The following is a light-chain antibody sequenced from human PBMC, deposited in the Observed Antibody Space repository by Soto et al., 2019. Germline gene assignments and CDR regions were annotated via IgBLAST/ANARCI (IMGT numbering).Light chain of an antibody. CDR2: AAS. Sequence: EIVLTQSPGTLSLSPGERATLSCRASQSVSFSYLAWYRQKPGQAPRLLIFAASSRAAGIPRRFSGSGSVTDFTLTISGLEPEDSAVYYCQQYGSSPPMYTFGQGTKLEIK. CDR1: QSVSFSY. CDR3: QQYGSSPPMYT. J-gene: IGKJ2*01. V-gene: IGKV3-20*01.